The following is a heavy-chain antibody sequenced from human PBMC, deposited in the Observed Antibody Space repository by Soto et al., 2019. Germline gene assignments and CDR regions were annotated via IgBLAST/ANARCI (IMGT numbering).Heavy chain of an antibody. CDR2: ISYDGSNK. Sequence: PGGSLRLTCGSSGFHFRSYAMHLVRPAPGKGLEWVAVISYDGSNKYYADSVKGRFTISRDNSKNTLYPQMNSLRAEDTAVYYCARDHPSWAAPDYWGQGNRVTVSS. CDR1: GFHFRSYA. CDR3: ARDHPSWAAPDY. J-gene: IGHJ4*02. V-gene: IGHV3-30-3*01. D-gene: IGHD2-15*01.